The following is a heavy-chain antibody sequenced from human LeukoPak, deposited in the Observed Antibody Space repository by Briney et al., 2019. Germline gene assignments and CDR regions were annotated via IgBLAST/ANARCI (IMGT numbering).Heavy chain of an antibody. CDR2: IIPILGIA. J-gene: IGHJ5*02. CDR1: GGTFSSYT. D-gene: IGHD2-2*02. V-gene: IGHV1-69*04. CDR3: ARDRGYCSSTSCYSSNWFDP. Sequence: SVKVSCKASGGTFSSYTISWVRQAPGQGLEWMGRIIPILGIANYAQKFQGRVTITADKSTSTAYMELSSLRSEDTAVYYCARDRGYCSSTSCYSSNWFDPWGQGTLVTVSS.